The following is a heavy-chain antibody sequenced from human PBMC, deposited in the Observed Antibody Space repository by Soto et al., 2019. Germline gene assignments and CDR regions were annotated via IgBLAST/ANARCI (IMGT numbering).Heavy chain of an antibody. CDR3: ARAGPYCGSDCYPWAFDI. CDR2: IWYEGLNI. D-gene: IGHD2-21*02. J-gene: IGHJ3*02. V-gene: IGHV3-33*01. CDR1: GFTFSNYG. Sequence: QVQLVESGGGVVQPGTSLRLSCAASGFTFSNYGMHWVRQTPGKGLEWVAIIWYEGLNIYYADSVKGRFTISRDDSKNTVYLEMNSLRPGDTAVYYCARAGPYCGSDCYPWAFDIWGHGTVVTVSS.